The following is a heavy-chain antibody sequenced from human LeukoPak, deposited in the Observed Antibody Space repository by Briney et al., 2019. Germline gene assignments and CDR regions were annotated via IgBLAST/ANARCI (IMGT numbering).Heavy chain of an antibody. V-gene: IGHV4-59*01. CDR2: IYYSGST. Sequence: KSSETLSLTCTVSGGSISSYYWSWIRQPPGKGLEWIGYIYYSGSTNYNPSLKSRVTISVDTSKNQFSLKLSSVTAADTAVYYCARGIHMTTGLENWFDPWGQGTLVTVSS. CDR1: GGSISSYY. D-gene: IGHD4-17*01. J-gene: IGHJ5*02. CDR3: ARGIHMTTGLENWFDP.